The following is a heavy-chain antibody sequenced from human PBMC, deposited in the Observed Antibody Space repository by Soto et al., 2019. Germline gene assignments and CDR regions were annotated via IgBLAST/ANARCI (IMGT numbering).Heavy chain of an antibody. CDR1: GGSIISYY. D-gene: IGHD2-2*02. J-gene: IGHJ5*02. CDR2: IYYSGRT. Sequence: LEILSLTCTVSGGSIISYYWSWIRQPPGKGLEWIGYIYYSGRTNYNPSLKSRVTISVDTSKNQFSLKLSSVTAADTAVYYCARGYCSSTSCYIWDNWFDPWGQGTLVTVSS. CDR3: ARGYCSSTSCYIWDNWFDP. V-gene: IGHV4-59*01.